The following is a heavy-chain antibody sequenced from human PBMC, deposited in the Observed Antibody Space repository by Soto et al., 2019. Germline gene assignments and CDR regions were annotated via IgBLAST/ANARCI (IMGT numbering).Heavy chain of an antibody. Sequence: QVQLQESGPGLVKSSETLTLTCTVSGGSIKNYYWTWIRQPPGQGLEWIGYVHHAGGSNYNPSLSGRVTMSVDTSKNQCSLRLPSVLAPDAAVYYWARGLPVTRRDHISGMDVWGQGTTLIVSS. CDR2: VHHAGGS. CDR3: ARGLPVTRRDHISGMDV. CDR1: GGSIKNYY. V-gene: IGHV4-59*01. D-gene: IGHD2-2*01. J-gene: IGHJ6*02.